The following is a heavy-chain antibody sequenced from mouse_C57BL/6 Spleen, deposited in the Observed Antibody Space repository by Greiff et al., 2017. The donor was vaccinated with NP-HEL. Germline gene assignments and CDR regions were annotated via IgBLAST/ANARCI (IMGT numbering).Heavy chain of an antibody. V-gene: IGHV1-15*01. CDR1: GYTFTDYE. CDR2: IDPETGGT. CDR3: TRDGGYYLYAMDY. Sequence: VQLQQSGAELVRPGASVTLSCKASGYTFTDYEMHWVKQTPVHGLEWIGAIDPETGGTAYNQKFKGKAILTADKSSSTAYMELRSLTSEDSAVYYCTRDGGYYLYAMDYWGQGTSVTVSS. D-gene: IGHD2-3*01. J-gene: IGHJ4*01.